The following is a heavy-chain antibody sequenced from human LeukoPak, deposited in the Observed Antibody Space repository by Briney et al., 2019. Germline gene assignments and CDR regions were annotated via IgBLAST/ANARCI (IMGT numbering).Heavy chain of an antibody. CDR2: ISFDGSNK. CDR3: ARGDSGSSAFDI. J-gene: IGHJ3*02. V-gene: IGHV3-33*01. CDR1: GFTFSTYG. Sequence: GRSLRLSCAASGFTFSTYGMHWVRQAPGKGLEWVAVISFDGSNKYYADSVKGRFTISRDNSKNTLYLQMNSLRAEDTAVYYCARGDSGSSAFDIWGQGTMVTVSS. D-gene: IGHD1-26*01.